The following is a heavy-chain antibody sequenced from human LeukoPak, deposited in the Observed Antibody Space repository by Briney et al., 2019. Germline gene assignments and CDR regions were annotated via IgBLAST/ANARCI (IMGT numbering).Heavy chain of an antibody. J-gene: IGHJ5*02. CDR1: GGSISSSSYH. D-gene: IGHD1-20*01. V-gene: IGHV4-39*01. Sequence: SETLSLTCTVSGGSISSSSYHWGWIRQPPGQGLEWIGSIYYSGSTYYNPSLKSRVTISVDTSKNQFSLKLSSVTAADTAVYYCVRLLFNWNYCLDPWGQGTLVTVSS. CDR2: IYYSGST. CDR3: VRLLFNWNYCLDP.